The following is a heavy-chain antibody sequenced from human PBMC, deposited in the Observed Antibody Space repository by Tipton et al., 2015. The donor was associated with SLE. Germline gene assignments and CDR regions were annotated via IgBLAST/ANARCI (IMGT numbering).Heavy chain of an antibody. Sequence: TLSLTCAVYGGSFSGYYWSWIRQSPGKGLEWIAEINHSGDTNYNPSLKSRVTISVDTSKNQFSLKLTSVTAADTAVYYCARPRIVIRPSGGMDVWGQGTTVTVSS. CDR2: INHSGDT. V-gene: IGHV4-34*01. CDR3: ARPRIVIRPSGGMDV. CDR1: GGSFSGYY. J-gene: IGHJ6*02. D-gene: IGHD1-26*01.